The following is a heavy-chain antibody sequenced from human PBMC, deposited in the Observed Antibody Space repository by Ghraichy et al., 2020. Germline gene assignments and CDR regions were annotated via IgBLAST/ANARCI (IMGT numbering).Heavy chain of an antibody. D-gene: IGHD4-11*01. CDR2: IYHSGST. CDR1: GYSISSGYY. CDR3: ARLRNGYMDV. J-gene: IGHJ6*03. V-gene: IGHV4-38-2*01. Sequence: SETLSLTCAVSGYSISSGYYWGWIRQPPGKGLEWIGSIYHSGSTYYNPSLKSRVTISVDTSKNQFSLKLNSVTAADTAVYYCARLRNGYMDVWGKGTTVTVSS.